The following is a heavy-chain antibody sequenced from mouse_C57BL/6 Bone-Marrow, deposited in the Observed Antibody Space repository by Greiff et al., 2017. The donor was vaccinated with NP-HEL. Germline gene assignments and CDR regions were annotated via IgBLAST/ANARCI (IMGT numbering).Heavy chain of an antibody. CDR1: GYAFTNYL. CDR3: ARWGYGSSWDY. J-gene: IGHJ2*01. V-gene: IGHV1-54*01. CDR2: INPGSGGT. D-gene: IGHD1-1*01. Sequence: VKLQESGAELVRPGTSVKVSCKASGYAFTNYLIEWVKQRPGQGLEWIGVINPGSGGTNYNEKFKGKATLTADKSSSTAYMQLSSLTSEDSAVYFCARWGYGSSWDYWGQGTTLTVSS.